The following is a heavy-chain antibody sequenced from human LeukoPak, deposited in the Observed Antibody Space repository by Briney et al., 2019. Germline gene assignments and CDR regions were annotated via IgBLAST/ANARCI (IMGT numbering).Heavy chain of an antibody. D-gene: IGHD5-18*01. J-gene: IGHJ6*02. CDR2: ISSSSTYI. CDR3: ARHYDTYGYGMDV. CDR1: GFTFSTYS. V-gene: IGHV3-21*06. Sequence: PGGSLRLSCAASGFTFSTYSMNWVRQAPGKGLEWVSSISSSSTYIYYADSVKGRFTISRDNAKNSLYLQMNSLRAEDTAVYYCARHYDTYGYGMDVWGQGTTVTVSS.